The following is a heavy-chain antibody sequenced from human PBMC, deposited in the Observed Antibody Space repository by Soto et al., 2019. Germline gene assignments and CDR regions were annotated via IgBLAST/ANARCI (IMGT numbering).Heavy chain of an antibody. D-gene: IGHD1-26*01. CDR1: GYTFTAYS. CDR2: INPKDGDT. Sequence: ASVKVSCKASGYTFTAYSIHWLRQAPGPGLEWMGWINPKDGDTNYAQKFQDRVTMTSDTSISTVSMDLSRLTSDDTAVYFCARDSYSGSYVHWGQGTLVTVSS. J-gene: IGHJ4*02. CDR3: ARDSYSGSYVH. V-gene: IGHV1-2*02.